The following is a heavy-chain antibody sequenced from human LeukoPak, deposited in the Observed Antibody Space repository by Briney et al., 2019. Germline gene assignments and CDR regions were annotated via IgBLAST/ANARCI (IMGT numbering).Heavy chain of an antibody. J-gene: IGHJ4*02. CDR3: ARGRSVGATTRRISYYFDY. CDR1: GYTFTSYY. Sequence: ASVKVSCKASGYTFTSYYMHWVRQAPGQGLEWMGIINPSGGSTSYAQKFQGRVTMTRDTSTSTVYMELSSLRSEDTAVYYCARGRSVGATTRRISYYFDYWGQGTLVTVSS. D-gene: IGHD1-26*01. V-gene: IGHV1-46*01. CDR2: INPSGGST.